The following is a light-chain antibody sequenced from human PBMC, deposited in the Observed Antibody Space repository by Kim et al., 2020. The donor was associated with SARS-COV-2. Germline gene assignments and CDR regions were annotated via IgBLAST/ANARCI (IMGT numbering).Light chain of an antibody. V-gene: IGLV3-1*01. CDR3: QAWDSSTGGLYV. Sequence: PGQTASITCSGDKLGDKYACWYQQKPGQSPVLVIYQDSKRPSGIPGRFSGSNSGNTATLTISGTQAMDEADYYCQAWDSSTGGLYVFGTGTKVTVL. J-gene: IGLJ1*01. CDR2: QDS. CDR1: KLGDKY.